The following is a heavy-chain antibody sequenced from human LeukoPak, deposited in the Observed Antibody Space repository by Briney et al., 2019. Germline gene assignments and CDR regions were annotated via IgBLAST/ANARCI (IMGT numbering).Heavy chain of an antibody. CDR2: ISAYNGNT. V-gene: IGHV1-18*01. CDR1: GYTFTGYG. CDR3: ARDPLSTVAGTSFDY. J-gene: IGHJ4*02. D-gene: IGHD6-19*01. Sequence: EASVKVSCKASGYTFTGYGISWVRQTPGQGLEWMGWISAYNGNTNYAQKLQGRVTMTTDTSTSTAYMELRSLRSDDTAVYYCARDPLSTVAGTSFDYWGQGTLVTVSS.